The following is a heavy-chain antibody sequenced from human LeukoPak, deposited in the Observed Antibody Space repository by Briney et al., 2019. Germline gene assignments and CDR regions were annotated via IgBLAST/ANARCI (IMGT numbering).Heavy chain of an antibody. Sequence: ASVKVSRKASGYTFTGYYMHWVRQAPGQGLEWMGWINPNSGGTNYAQKFQGRVTMTRDTSISTAYMELSRLRSDDTAVYYCARDLDYGSGSYTFDYWGQGTLVTVSS. V-gene: IGHV1-2*02. D-gene: IGHD3-10*01. CDR1: GYTFTGYY. CDR2: INPNSGGT. CDR3: ARDLDYGSGSYTFDY. J-gene: IGHJ4*02.